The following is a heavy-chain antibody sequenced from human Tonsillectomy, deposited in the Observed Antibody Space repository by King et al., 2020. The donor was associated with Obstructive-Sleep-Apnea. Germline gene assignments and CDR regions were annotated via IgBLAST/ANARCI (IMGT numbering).Heavy chain of an antibody. D-gene: IGHD4-17*01. CDR1: GFTFSNYG. V-gene: IGHV3-23*04. Sequence: VQLVESGGGLEQPGGSLRLSCAASGFTFSNYGMSWVRQAPGKGLECVSVMTDSGGSTYYADSVKGRFTISRDNSKNTLYLQMNSLRAEDTAVYYCAKGVLQPSYTGTTFGPWEYWGQGTLVTVSS. CDR3: AKGVLQPSYTGTTFGPWEY. CDR2: MTDSGGST. J-gene: IGHJ4*02.